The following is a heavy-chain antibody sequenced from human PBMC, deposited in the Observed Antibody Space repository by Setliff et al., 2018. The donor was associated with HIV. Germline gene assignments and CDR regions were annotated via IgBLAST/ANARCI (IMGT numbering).Heavy chain of an antibody. Sequence: PSETLSLTCAVHGGSFSGSYWSWIRQPPGKGLEWVGELNYVGVTNHNPSLKSRGTISVEASKRQWSLKLNSVTAADTAVYFCATTECRGADCPQMYDYWGQGILVTVSS. CDR3: ATTECRGADCPQMYDY. D-gene: IGHD2-21*02. CDR2: LNYVGVT. CDR1: GGSFSGSY. V-gene: IGHV4-34*01. J-gene: IGHJ4*02.